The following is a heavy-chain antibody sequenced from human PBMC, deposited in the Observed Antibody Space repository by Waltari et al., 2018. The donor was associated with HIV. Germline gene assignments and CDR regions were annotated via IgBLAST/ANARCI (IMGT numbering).Heavy chain of an antibody. CDR1: GFTFSTYA. CDR3: AKRGHSRTTWNGFDY. Sequence: EVQLLESGGGLVQPGGSLRLSCAASGFTFSTYAMTWVRQAPGKGLEWVSEISGSGGSTFYANAVKGRFTISRDNSRNTLYLQLTSLRAEDTAVYYCAKRGHSRTTWNGFDYWGQGTLVTVSS. V-gene: IGHV3-23*01. J-gene: IGHJ4*02. D-gene: IGHD3-3*01. CDR2: ISGSGGST.